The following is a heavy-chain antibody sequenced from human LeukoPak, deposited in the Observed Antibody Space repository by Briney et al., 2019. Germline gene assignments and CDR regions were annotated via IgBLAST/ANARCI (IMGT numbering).Heavy chain of an antibody. CDR3: ARHVESVAGKISYYYYYYMDV. D-gene: IGHD6-19*01. J-gene: IGHJ6*03. CDR2: IYPANSDT. V-gene: IGHV5-51*01. Sequence: GESLKISCKGSGYRFTNYWIGWVRQMPGKGLEWMGVIYPANSDTRYSPSFQGQVTISADKSISTAYLQWGSLKATDTAMYYCARHVESVAGKISYYYYYYMDVWGKGTTVTVSS. CDR1: GYRFTNYW.